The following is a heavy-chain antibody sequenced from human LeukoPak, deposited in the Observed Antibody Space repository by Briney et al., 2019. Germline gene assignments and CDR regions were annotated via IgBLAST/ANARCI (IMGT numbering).Heavy chain of an antibody. J-gene: IGHJ6*02. CDR2: ISGSSSTI. D-gene: IGHD3-10*01. CDR1: GFTFSSYS. V-gene: IGHV3-48*01. Sequence: GGSLRLSCAASGFTFSSYSMNWVRQAPGKGLEWVSYISGSSSTIYYADSVKGRFTISRDNAKNSLYLQMNSLRAEDTAVYYCATNYYGSGRDVWGQGTTVTVSS. CDR3: ATNYYGSGRDV.